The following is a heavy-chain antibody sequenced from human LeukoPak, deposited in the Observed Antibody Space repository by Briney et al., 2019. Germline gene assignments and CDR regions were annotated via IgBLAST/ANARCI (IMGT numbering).Heavy chain of an antibody. CDR2: IYSGGST. J-gene: IGHJ3*02. CDR3: ARDALTDYSRAFDI. Sequence: GGSLRLSCTASGFTVSNNYVNWVRQAPGKGLEWVSVIYSGGSTYYADSVKGRFTISRDNPKNTLYLQMNSLRVEDTAVYYCARDALTDYSRAFDIWAKGQWSPSLQ. D-gene: IGHD3-16*01. V-gene: IGHV3-53*01. CDR1: GFTVSNNY.